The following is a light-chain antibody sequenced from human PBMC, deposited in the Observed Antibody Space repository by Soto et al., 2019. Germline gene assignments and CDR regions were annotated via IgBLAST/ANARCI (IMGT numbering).Light chain of an antibody. CDR3: SSYATSGTNVI. J-gene: IGLJ2*01. CDR1: NSDVGAYPY. Sequence: QSVLAQPASASGSPGQSITISCTGTNSDVGAYPYVSWYQQHPGNAPKLLIYEVADRPSGVSDRFSGSKSGNTASLTISALQAEDEAVYYCSSYATSGTNVIFGGGTKVTVL. CDR2: EVA. V-gene: IGLV2-14*03.